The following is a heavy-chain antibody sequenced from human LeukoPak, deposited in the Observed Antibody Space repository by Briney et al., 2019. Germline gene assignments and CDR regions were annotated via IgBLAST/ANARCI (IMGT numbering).Heavy chain of an antibody. D-gene: IGHD6-19*01. CDR3: ARVGSGWTLDY. V-gene: IGHV3-21*01. J-gene: IGHJ4*02. CDR1: GFTFSSYS. CDR2: ISSSSSYI. Sequence: GGSLRLSCAASGFTFSSYSMNWVRQAPGEGLEWVSSISSSSSYIYYADSVKGRFTISRDNAKNSLYLQMNSLRAEDTAVYYCARVGSGWTLDYWGQGTLVTVSS.